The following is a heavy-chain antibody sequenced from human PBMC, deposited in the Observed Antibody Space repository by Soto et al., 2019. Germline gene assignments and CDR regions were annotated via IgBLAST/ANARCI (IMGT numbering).Heavy chain of an antibody. J-gene: IGHJ6*03. V-gene: IGHV3-30*18. CDR3: AKDRIGGSGWYYYYHMDV. CDR2: MSYDGSNK. Sequence: GGSLRLSCAASGFTFSRNGMHWVRQAPGKGLEWVAVMSYDGSNKYYADSVKGRFTISRDNSKNTLYLQMNSLRAEDTAVYYFAKDRIGGSGWYYYYHMDVWGQGTTVTVSS. D-gene: IGHD6-19*01. CDR1: GFTFSRNG.